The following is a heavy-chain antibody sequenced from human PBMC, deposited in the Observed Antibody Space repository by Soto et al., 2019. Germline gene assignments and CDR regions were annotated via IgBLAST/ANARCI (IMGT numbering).Heavy chain of an antibody. CDR1: GYTFTSYG. J-gene: IGHJ4*02. Sequence: GASVKVSCKASGYTFTSYGISWVRQAPGQGLEWMGWISAYNGNTNYAQKLQGRVTMTTDTSTSTAYMELRSLRSDDTAVYYCAGVRAYDILTGYSYYFDYWGQGTLVTVSS. CDR3: AGVRAYDILTGYSYYFDY. V-gene: IGHV1-18*01. CDR2: ISAYNGNT. D-gene: IGHD3-9*01.